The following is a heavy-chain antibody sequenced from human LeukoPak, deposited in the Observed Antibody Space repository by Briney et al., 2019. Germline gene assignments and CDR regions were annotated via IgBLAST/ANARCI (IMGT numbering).Heavy chain of an antibody. D-gene: IGHD5-18*01. J-gene: IGHJ4*02. CDR2: VPTSGST. Sequence: SQTLSLTCTVSGGSISSGSYYWTWIRQPAGKGLEWIGRVPTSGSTDFNPSLKGRVSISLDTSKNQFYLKLSSVTAADTAVYYCARGYSYGHGAMFDYWGQGTLVTVSP. CDR3: ARGYSYGHGAMFDY. V-gene: IGHV4-61*02. CDR1: GGSISSGSYY.